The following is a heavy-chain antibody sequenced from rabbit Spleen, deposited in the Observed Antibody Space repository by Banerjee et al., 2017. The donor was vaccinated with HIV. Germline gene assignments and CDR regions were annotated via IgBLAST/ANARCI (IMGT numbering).Heavy chain of an antibody. D-gene: IGHD1-1*01. V-gene: IGHV1S40*01. J-gene: IGHJ6*01. CDR3: ARDTSSSFSSYGMDL. CDR2: IGFGSTGNT. CDR1: GFSFSSRYY. Sequence: QSLEESGGGLVQPEGSLTLTCTASGFSFSSRYYMCWVRQAPGKGLEWIGCIGFGSTGNTYFATWAKGRFTCSKTSSTTVTLQMTRLTAADTATYFCARDTSSSFSSYGMDLWGPGTLVTVS.